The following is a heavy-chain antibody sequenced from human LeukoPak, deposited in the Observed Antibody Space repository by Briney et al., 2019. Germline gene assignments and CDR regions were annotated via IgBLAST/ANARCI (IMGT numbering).Heavy chain of an antibody. D-gene: IGHD3-22*01. CDR1: GYSFTSYW. Sequence: RGESLKISCKGSGYSFTSYWIGWVRHMPGKGLEWMGIIYVGDSDTRYSPSFQGQVTISADKSISTAYLQWSSLKASDTAMYYCARSIFDSSGYHHFFDYWGQGTLVTVSS. V-gene: IGHV5-51*01. CDR3: ARSIFDSSGYHHFFDY. J-gene: IGHJ4*02. CDR2: IYVGDSDT.